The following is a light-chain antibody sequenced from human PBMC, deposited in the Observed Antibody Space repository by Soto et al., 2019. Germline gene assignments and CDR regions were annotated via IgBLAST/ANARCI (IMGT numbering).Light chain of an antibody. Sequence: DIRMTQSPSSLSASVGDRVTITCRASQGISNYLAWYQQKPGEVPKVLIYATSILQSGVPARFSGSGSGTXXXXXXXXLXPEDVATXYXXHYISAPLTFGGGTKVEI. CDR3: XHYISAPLT. V-gene: IGKV1-27*01. CDR2: ATS. CDR1: QGISNY. J-gene: IGKJ4*01.